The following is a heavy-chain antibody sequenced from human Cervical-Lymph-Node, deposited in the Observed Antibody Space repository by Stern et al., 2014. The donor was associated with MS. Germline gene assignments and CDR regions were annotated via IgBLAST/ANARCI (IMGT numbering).Heavy chain of an antibody. CDR2: ITPVFNSA. CDR3: AREVGSLAMDV. J-gene: IGHJ6*01. D-gene: IGHD1-1*01. V-gene: IGHV1-69*06. CDR1: GDTFTDYT. Sequence: MQLVESGAEVKKPGSSVRVSCKASGDTFTDYTISWVRPAPGQGPEWMGGITPVFNSADYAQKFQGRLTITADKSRSTAYMELSSLTSEDTAVYYCAREVGSLAMDVWGQGTTVTVSS.